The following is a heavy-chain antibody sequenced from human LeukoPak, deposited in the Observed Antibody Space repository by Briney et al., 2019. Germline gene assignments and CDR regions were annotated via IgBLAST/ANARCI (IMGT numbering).Heavy chain of an antibody. CDR3: AKCIVGATAPFDY. D-gene: IGHD1-26*01. Sequence: GGSLRLSCAASGFTFSSYGMHWVRQAPGKGLEWVAFIRYDGSNKYYADSVKGRFTISRDNSKNTLYLQVNSLRAEDTAVYYCAKCIVGATAPFDYWGQGTLVTVSS. CDR1: GFTFSSYG. CDR2: IRYDGSNK. J-gene: IGHJ4*02. V-gene: IGHV3-30*02.